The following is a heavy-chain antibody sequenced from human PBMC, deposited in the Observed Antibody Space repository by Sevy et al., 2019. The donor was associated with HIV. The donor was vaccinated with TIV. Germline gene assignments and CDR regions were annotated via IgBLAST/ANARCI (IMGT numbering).Heavy chain of an antibody. V-gene: IGHV1-18*04. D-gene: IGHD1-26*01. J-gene: IGHJ4*02. CDR2: ISGYSGNT. Sequence: ASVKVSCKSSGYTLTNYGVTWVRQAPGQGLEWMGWISGYSGNTNFAQKFQGRVKMTTDTSTNTAYMELRNLRSDDTAFYYCARDGRSQSYESDYWGQGTLVTVS. CDR1: GYTLTNYG. CDR3: ARDGRSQSYESDY.